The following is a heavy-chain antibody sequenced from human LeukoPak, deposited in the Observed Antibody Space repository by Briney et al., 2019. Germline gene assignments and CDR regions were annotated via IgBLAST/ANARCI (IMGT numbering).Heavy chain of an antibody. J-gene: IGHJ5*02. V-gene: IGHV1-69*05. D-gene: IGHD3-22*01. Sequence: SVKVSCKASGGTFSSYAISWVRQAPGQGLEWMGGIIPIFGTANYAQKFQGRVTITTDESTSTAYMELSSLRSEDTAVYYCASTYDSSGYYSPSWFDLWGQGTLVTVSS. CDR2: IIPIFGTA. CDR3: ASTYDSSGYYSPSWFDL. CDR1: GGTFSSYA.